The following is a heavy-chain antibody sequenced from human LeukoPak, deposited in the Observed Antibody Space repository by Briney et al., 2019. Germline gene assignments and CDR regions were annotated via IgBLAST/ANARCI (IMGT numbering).Heavy chain of an antibody. CDR3: AAHRGRYWFDP. V-gene: IGHV1-69*06. J-gene: IGHJ5*02. CDR2: IIPIFGTA. Sequence: ASVKVSCKASGGTFSSYAFSWVRQAPGQGLEWMGGIIPIFGTANYAQKFQGRVTITADKSTSTAYMELSSLRSEDTAVYYCAAHRGRYWFDPWGQGTLVTVSS. D-gene: IGHD1-14*01. CDR1: GGTFSSYA.